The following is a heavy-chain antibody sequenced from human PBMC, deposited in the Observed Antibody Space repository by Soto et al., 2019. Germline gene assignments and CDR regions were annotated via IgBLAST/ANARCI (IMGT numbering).Heavy chain of an antibody. CDR1: GFTFSSYA. CDR2: ISGSGGST. Sequence: EVQLLESGGGLVQPGGSLRLSCAASGFTFSSYAMSWVRQAPGKGLEWVSAISGSGGSTYYADSVKGRFTISRDNSKNTLYVQMGSLRAEDTAVYYCAKGAAMTTVTTPGDYWGQGTLVTVSS. CDR3: AKGAAMTTVTTPGDY. D-gene: IGHD4-17*01. J-gene: IGHJ4*02. V-gene: IGHV3-23*01.